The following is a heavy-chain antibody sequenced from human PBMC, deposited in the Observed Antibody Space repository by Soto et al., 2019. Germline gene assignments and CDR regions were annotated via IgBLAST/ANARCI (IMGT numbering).Heavy chain of an antibody. D-gene: IGHD2-8*01. CDR2: LNHSGIT. Sequence: QVQLQQWGAGLLKPSETLSLTCAVYGGSFSGYYWSWIRQPPGKGLERIGELNHSGITNYNPSLKSQVTISVDTSKNQFSLKLSSVAGADTAVYYCARLKLGYCTNGVCYRGPFDYRGQGKLEKVSS. CDR3: ARLKLGYCTNGVCYRGPFDY. V-gene: IGHV4-34*01. CDR1: GGSFSGYY. J-gene: IGHJ4*02.